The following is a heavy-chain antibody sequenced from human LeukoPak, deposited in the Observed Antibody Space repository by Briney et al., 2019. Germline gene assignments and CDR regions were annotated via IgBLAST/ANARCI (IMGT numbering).Heavy chain of an antibody. CDR1: GFTFSSYE. Sequence: GGSLRLSCAASGFTFSSYEMNWVRQAPGKGLEWVSYISSSGSTIYYADSVKGRFTISRDNAKNSLYLQMNSLRAEDTAVYYCAVGYGDYARNYFDYWGQGTLVTVSS. J-gene: IGHJ4*02. CDR2: ISSSGSTI. V-gene: IGHV3-48*03. CDR3: AVGYGDYARNYFDY. D-gene: IGHD4-17*01.